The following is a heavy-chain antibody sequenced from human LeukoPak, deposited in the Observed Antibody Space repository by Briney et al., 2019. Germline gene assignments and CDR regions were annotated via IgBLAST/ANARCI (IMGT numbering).Heavy chain of an antibody. D-gene: IGHD3-10*01. Sequence: GGSLRLSCAASGFTFSSYAMSWVRQVPGKGLEWVSAISGSGGSTYYADSVKGRFTISRDNSKNTLYLQMNSLRAEDTAVYYCAQSPSLWFGELFAYFDYWGQGTLVTVSS. V-gene: IGHV3-23*01. CDR2: ISGSGGST. CDR3: AQSPSLWFGELFAYFDY. CDR1: GFTFSSYA. J-gene: IGHJ4*02.